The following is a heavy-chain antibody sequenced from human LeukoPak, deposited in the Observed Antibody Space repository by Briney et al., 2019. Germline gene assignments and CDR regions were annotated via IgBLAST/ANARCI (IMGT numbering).Heavy chain of an antibody. J-gene: IGHJ3*02. Sequence: ASVKVSCKASGYTFTSYGISWVRQAPGQGLEWMGWISAYNGNTNYAQKLQGRVTMTTDTSTSTAYMELRSLRSDDTAVYYCARDSPLYCSGGSCYAPRGEKRDAFDIWGQGTMVTVSS. D-gene: IGHD2-15*01. CDR3: ARDSPLYCSGGSCYAPRGEKRDAFDI. CDR2: ISAYNGNT. CDR1: GYTFTSYG. V-gene: IGHV1-18*01.